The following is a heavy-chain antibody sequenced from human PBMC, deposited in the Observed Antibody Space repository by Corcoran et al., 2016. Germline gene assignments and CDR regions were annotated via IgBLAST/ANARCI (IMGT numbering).Heavy chain of an antibody. CDR2: ISAYNGNT. CDR1: GYTFTSYG. CDR3: ARGEGTEVSSGYYWGGDYFDY. Sequence: QVQLVQYGAEVKKPGASVKVSCKASGYTFTSYGISWVRQAPGQGLEWMGWISAYNGNTNYAQKLQGRVTMTTDTSTSTAYMELRSLRSDDTAVDDCARGEGTEVSSGYYWGGDYFDYWGQGTLVTVSS. J-gene: IGHJ4*02. D-gene: IGHD3-22*01. V-gene: IGHV1-18*01.